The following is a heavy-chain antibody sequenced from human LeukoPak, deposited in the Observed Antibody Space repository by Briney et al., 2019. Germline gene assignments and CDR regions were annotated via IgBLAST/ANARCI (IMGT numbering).Heavy chain of an antibody. V-gene: IGHV3-11*04. CDR3: ARDRMTTVTNDAFDI. D-gene: IGHD4-17*01. J-gene: IGHJ3*02. Sequence: GGSLRLSCAAPGFTFSDYYMSWIRQAPGKGLEWVSYIGSSGTNIYYADSVKGRFTISRDNAKNSLFLQMNSLRAEDTAVYYCARDRMTTVTNDAFDIWGQGTMVTVSS. CDR2: IGSSGTNI. CDR1: GFTFSDYY.